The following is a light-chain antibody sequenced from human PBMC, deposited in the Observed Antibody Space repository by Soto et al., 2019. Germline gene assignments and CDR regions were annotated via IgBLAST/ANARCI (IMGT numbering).Light chain of an antibody. J-gene: IGKJ3*01. CDR2: GAS. CDR1: QSVSSSY. CDR3: QQYGRSPFT. V-gene: IGKV3-20*01. Sequence: EIVLTQSPGTVSLSPGERATLSCRASQSVSSSYLAWYQQKPGQAPRLLIYGASSRATGIPGRFSGSGSGTDFTLTISRLEPEDFAVYYCQQYGRSPFTFGPGTKVDIK.